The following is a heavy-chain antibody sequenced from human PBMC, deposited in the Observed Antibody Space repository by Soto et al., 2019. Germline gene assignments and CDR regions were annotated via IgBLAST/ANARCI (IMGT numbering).Heavy chain of an antibody. CDR3: ARGIDEMSQTYYGSDV. CDR1: GASITSNYW. Sequence: PSETLSLTCVVSGASITSNYWWGWVRQSPGRGLEFIGEIYHTGSTHSSPSLESRVTMSVDKSKNQFSLNLKSVTAADAAVYYCARGIDEMSQTYYGSDVWGLGTTVTVSS. CDR2: IYHTGST. V-gene: IGHV4-4*02. J-gene: IGHJ6*02.